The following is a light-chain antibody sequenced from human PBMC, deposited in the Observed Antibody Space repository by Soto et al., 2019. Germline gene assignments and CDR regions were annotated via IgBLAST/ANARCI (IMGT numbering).Light chain of an antibody. J-gene: IGKJ3*01. Sequence: EIVMTQSPVTLSVSPGESATLSCRASQSVSSSYLAWYQQKPGQAPRLLIYGASSRATGIPDRFSGSGSGTDFTLTISRLEPEDFAVYYCQQYGRSPFTFGPGTKVDIK. CDR2: GAS. V-gene: IGKV3-20*01. CDR3: QQYGRSPFT. CDR1: QSVSSSY.